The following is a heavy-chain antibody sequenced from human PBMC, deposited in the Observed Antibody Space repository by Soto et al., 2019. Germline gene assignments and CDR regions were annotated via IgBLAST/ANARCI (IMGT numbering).Heavy chain of an antibody. CDR2: ISAYNGNT. CDR3: ARVVDYYGSGSYPGYYYGMDV. V-gene: IGHV1-18*01. Sequence: ASVKVSCKASGYTFTSYGISWVRQAPGQGLEWMGWISAYNGNTNYAQKLQGRVTMTTDTSTSTAYMELRSLRSDDTAVYYCARVVDYYGSGSYPGYYYGMDVWGQGTTVTVSS. J-gene: IGHJ6*02. CDR1: GYTFTSYG. D-gene: IGHD3-10*01.